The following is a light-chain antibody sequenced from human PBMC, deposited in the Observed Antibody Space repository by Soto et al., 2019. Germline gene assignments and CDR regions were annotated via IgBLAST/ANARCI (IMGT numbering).Light chain of an antibody. J-gene: IGKJ4*01. CDR1: QTVNNNY. CDR2: DIS. V-gene: IGKV3D-15*01. CDR3: QQYNDWPLT. Sequence: DIVLTQSPVTLSLSPGERAILSCRASQTVNNNYLAWCQQKPGQAPSLLIYDISARATGIPTRFSGSGSGTEFTLTISSLQSEDFAVYYCQQYNDWPLTFGGGTKVDIK.